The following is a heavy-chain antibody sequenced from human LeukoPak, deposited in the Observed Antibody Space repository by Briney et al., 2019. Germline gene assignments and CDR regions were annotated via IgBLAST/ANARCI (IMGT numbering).Heavy chain of an antibody. V-gene: IGHV5-51*01. D-gene: IGHD6-25*01. J-gene: IGHJ4*02. Sequence: GESLKISCEGSGYSFSTSWIAWVRQLPGKGLEWMGMIYPGDTTIKYSPSFQGQVTMSADKSISTAYLQWSSLKASDTAMYYCARRGSRSSGWLFDHWGQGTLVTVSS. CDR3: ARRGSRSSGWLFDH. CDR1: GYSFSTSW. CDR2: IYPGDTTI.